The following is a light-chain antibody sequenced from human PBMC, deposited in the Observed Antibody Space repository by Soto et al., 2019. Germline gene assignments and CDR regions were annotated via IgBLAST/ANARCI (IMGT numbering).Light chain of an antibody. CDR1: SSDVGSYNL. CDR2: EGS. J-gene: IGLJ1*01. CDR3: CSSAGSRTYV. Sequence: QSALTQPASVSGSPGQSITISCTGTSSDVGSYNLVSWYQQHPGKAPKLMIYEGSQRPSGVSNRFSGSKSGNTASLTISWLQAEAEADYYCCSSAGSRTYVFGTGTKLTVL. V-gene: IGLV2-23*01.